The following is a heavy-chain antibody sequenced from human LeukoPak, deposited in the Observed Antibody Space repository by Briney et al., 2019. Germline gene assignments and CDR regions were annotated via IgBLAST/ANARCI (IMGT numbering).Heavy chain of an antibody. CDR1: GGSFGGYY. J-gene: IGHJ4*02. V-gene: IGHV4-34*01. D-gene: IGHD6-13*01. Sequence: SETLSLTCAVYGGSFGGYYWSWIRQPPGKGLEWIGEINHSGSTNYNPSLKSRVTISVDTSKNQFSLKLSSVTAADTAVYYCARFGSSWYYFDYWGQGTLVTVSS. CDR3: ARFGSSWYYFDY. CDR2: INHSGST.